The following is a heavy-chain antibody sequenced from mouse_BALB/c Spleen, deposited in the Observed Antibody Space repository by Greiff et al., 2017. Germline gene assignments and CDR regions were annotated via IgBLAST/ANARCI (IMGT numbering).Heavy chain of an antibody. V-gene: IGHV3-2*02. Sequence: EVKLQESGPGLVKPSQSLSLTCTVTGYSITSDYAWNWIRQFPGNKLEWMGYISYSGSTSYNPSLKSRISITRDTSKNQFFLQLNSVTTEDTATYYCARDGNFPFAYWGQGTLVTVSA. D-gene: IGHD2-1*01. CDR2: ISYSGST. CDR1: GYSITSDYA. CDR3: ARDGNFPFAY. J-gene: IGHJ3*01.